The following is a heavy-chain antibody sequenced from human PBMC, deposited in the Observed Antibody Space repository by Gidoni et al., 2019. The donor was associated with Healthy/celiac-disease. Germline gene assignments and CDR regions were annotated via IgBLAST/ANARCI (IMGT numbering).Heavy chain of an antibody. J-gene: IGHJ4*02. Sequence: QVQLQQWGAGLLKPSETLSLTCAVYGGSFSGYYWSWIRQPPGKGLEWIGEINHSGSTNYNPSLKSRVTISVDTSKNQFSLKLSSVTAADTAVYYCARKLRAVAANRGYWDYWGQGTLVTVSS. CDR2: INHSGST. CDR1: GGSFSGYY. V-gene: IGHV4-34*01. CDR3: ARKLRAVAANRGYWDY. D-gene: IGHD6-19*01.